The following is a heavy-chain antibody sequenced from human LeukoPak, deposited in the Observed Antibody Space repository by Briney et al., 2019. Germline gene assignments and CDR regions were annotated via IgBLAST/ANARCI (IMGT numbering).Heavy chain of an antibody. J-gene: IGHJ3*01. CDR3: ARGDYYDSSGFRRAFDV. CDR2: ISSSGRTM. CDR1: GFTFSDYY. D-gene: IGHD3-22*01. V-gene: IGHV3-11*01. Sequence: GGSLRLSCAASGFTFSDYYMSWLRQAPGKGLEWVSSISSSGRTMYYADSVKGRFTISRDNAKNSLYLQVSSLRAEDTAVYYCARGDYYDSSGFRRAFDVWGQGTMVTVSS.